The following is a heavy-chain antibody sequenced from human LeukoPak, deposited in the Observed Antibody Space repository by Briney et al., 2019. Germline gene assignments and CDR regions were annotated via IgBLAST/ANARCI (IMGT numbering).Heavy chain of an antibody. D-gene: IGHD4-11*01. CDR3: ARGPHMTTVTR. J-gene: IGHJ4*02. CDR2: IYYSGST. V-gene: IGHV4-59*01. CDR1: GVSISSYY. Sequence: SETLSLTCTVSGVSISSYYWSWIRQPPGKGLEWIGYIYYSGSTNYNPSLKSRVTISVDTSKNQFSLKLSSVTAADTAVYYCARGPHMTTVTRWGQGTLVTVSS.